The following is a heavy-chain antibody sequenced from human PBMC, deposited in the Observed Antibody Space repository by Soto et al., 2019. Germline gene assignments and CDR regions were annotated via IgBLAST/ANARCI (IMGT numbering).Heavy chain of an antibody. D-gene: IGHD4-17*01. Sequence: QVQLVQSGAEVKKPGASVKVSCKASGYTFTSFGFSWVRQAPGQRLEWMGWISAYKGHTDYAQNPRGRVTMTTDTSTSTAYMELRSLRSDDTAVYYCARDGGLAVKAFDIWGQGKMVTVSS. J-gene: IGHJ3*02. V-gene: IGHV1-18*01. CDR1: GYTFTSFG. CDR2: ISAYKGHT. CDR3: ARDGGLAVKAFDI.